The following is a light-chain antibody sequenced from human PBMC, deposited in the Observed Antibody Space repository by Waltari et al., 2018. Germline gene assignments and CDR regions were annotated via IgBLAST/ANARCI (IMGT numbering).Light chain of an antibody. J-gene: IGKJ1*01. CDR2: DAS. Sequence: IVLTQSPDILSLSPGVRGTLSCRASQSVGRSLTWYQQKPGQAPRLLIYDASRRAPGIPDRFSGSGSGTDFSLTISRLEPEDFAVYYCQNYVRLPATFGQGTKVEIK. CDR1: QSVGRS. V-gene: IGKV3-20*01. CDR3: QNYVRLPAT.